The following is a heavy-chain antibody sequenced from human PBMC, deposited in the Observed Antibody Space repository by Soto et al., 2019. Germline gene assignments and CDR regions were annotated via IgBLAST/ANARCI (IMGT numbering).Heavy chain of an antibody. CDR2: IGTSHSDT. J-gene: IGHJ4*02. CDR3: ARDLDSGRLPGVYSLDY. Sequence: QVQLVESGGGLVKPGGSLRLSCAASGFSFSDYYMTWIRQAPGKGLEWVSYIGTSHSDTRYADSVKGRFTISRDNAKNSLYLQMNSLRAEDTAVYYCARDLDSGRLPGVYSLDYWGQGPLVSVSS. V-gene: IGHV3-11*06. D-gene: IGHD1-26*01. CDR1: GFSFSDYY.